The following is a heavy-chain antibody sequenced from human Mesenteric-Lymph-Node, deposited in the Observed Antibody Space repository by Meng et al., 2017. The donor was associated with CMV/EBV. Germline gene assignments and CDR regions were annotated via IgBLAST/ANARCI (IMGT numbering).Heavy chain of an antibody. CDR2: MNPKSGNT. V-gene: IGHV1-8*01. CDR1: GSTFMNYD. Sequence: SCKASGSTFMNYDVNWVRQATGHGLGWMGWMNPKSGNTGYAQKLQGRVTMTRDTSIDTAYLELTSLGSDDTAVYYCARWFKGIGADYWGQGTLVTVSS. J-gene: IGHJ4*02. D-gene: IGHD3-10*01. CDR3: ARWFKGIGADY.